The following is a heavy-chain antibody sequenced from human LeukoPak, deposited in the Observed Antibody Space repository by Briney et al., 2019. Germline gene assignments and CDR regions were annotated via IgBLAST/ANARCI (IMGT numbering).Heavy chain of an antibody. CDR3: ARGRGLRFLEWLLPFFDY. Sequence: PSETLSLTCAVYGGSFSGYYWSWIRQPPGKGLEWIGEINHSGSTNYNLSLKSRVTISVDTSKNQFSLKLSSVTAADTAVYYCARGRGLRFLEWLLPFFDYWGQGTLVTVSS. J-gene: IGHJ4*02. CDR2: INHSGST. CDR1: GGSFSGYY. D-gene: IGHD3-3*01. V-gene: IGHV4-34*01.